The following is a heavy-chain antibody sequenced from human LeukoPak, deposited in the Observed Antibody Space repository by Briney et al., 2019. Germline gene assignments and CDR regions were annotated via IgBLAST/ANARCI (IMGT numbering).Heavy chain of an antibody. V-gene: IGHV3-9*03. CDR2: IGWNGGSI. CDR3: AKDMTPYSRSSGYFDY. Sequence: GGSLRLSCAASGFTFSSYWMSWVRQAPGKGLEWVSGIGWNGGSIDYADSVKGRFTISRDNAKNSLYLQISSLRVEDMALYFCAKDMTPYSRSSGYFDYWGQGTLVIVSS. D-gene: IGHD6-6*01. J-gene: IGHJ4*02. CDR1: GFTFSSYW.